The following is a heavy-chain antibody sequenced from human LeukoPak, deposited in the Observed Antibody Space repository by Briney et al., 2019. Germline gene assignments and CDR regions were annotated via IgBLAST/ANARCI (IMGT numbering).Heavy chain of an antibody. D-gene: IGHD3-10*01. CDR1: GLLLRTTGMC. J-gene: IGHJ6*02. V-gene: IGHV2-70*01. Sequence: SGPTLANPTQTLTLTCTFSGLLLRTTGMCVSWIRQPPGKALEWRALIVLYDDKDYSTSLKTRLTISKDTSRNQVVLTMTNMDPVDTATYYCARIRAYGSGSYSYYYGMDVWGQGTTVTVSS. CDR2: IVLYDDK. CDR3: ARIRAYGSGSYSYYYGMDV.